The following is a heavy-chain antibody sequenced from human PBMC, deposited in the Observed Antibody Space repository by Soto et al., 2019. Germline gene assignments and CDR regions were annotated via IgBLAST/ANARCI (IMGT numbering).Heavy chain of an antibody. CDR3: ARDLHGDPYY. CDR2: INPSGGST. D-gene: IGHD4-17*01. CDR1: AYTFTSYY. Sequence: GASVNXSCKASAYTFTSYYRHWVRQAPGQGLEWMGIINPSGGSTSYAQKFQGRVTMTRDTSTSTVYMELSSLRSEDTAVYYCARDLHGDPYYWGQGTLVTVLL. J-gene: IGHJ4*02. V-gene: IGHV1-46*01.